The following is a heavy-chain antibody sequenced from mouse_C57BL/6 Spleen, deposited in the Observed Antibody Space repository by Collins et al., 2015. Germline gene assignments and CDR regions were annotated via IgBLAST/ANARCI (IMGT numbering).Heavy chain of an antibody. CDR1: GYSITSDYA. J-gene: IGHJ3*01. Sequence: DVQLQESGPGLVKPSQSLSLTCTVTGYSITSDYAWNWIRQFPGNKLEWMGYISYSGSTSYNPSLKSRISITRDTSKNQFFLQLNSVTTEDTATYYCARGMITTAYWGQGTLVTVSA. D-gene: IGHD2-4*01. CDR3: ARGMITTAY. V-gene: IGHV3-2*02. CDR2: ISYSGST.